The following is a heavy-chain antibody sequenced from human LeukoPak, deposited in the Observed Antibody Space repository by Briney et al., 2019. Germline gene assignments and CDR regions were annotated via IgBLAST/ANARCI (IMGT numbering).Heavy chain of an antibody. V-gene: IGHV1-18*01. J-gene: IGHJ4*02. CDR1: GYTFTSYG. Sequence: ASVKVSCKASGYTFTSYGISWVRQAPGQGLEWMGWISAYNGNTDYAQKLQGRVTMTTDTSTSTAYMELRSLRSDDTAVYYCARDRQWLVRGTLGYWGQGTLVTVSS. CDR3: ARDRQWLVRGTLGY. CDR2: ISAYNGNT. D-gene: IGHD6-19*01.